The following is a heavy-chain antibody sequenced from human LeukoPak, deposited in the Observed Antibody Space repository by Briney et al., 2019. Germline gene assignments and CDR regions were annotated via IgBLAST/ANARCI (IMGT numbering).Heavy chain of an antibody. CDR3: ARGAYHYGSGSYYFNY. V-gene: IGHV4-4*07. D-gene: IGHD3-10*01. CDR2: IYTSGST. Sequence: SETLSLTCTVSGVSISSYYWSWIRQPAGKGLEWIGRIYTSGSTNHNPSLKSRVTMSVDKSKNQLSLKLSSVTAADTAMYYCARGAYHYGSGSYYFNYWGQGTLVTVSS. J-gene: IGHJ4*02. CDR1: GVSISSYY.